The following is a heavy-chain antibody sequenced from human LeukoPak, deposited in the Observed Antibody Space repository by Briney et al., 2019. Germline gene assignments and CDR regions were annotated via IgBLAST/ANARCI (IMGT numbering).Heavy chain of an antibody. CDR2: INHSGST. V-gene: IGHV4-34*01. CDR3: ARGLRKDIVVVVAATPRGAFDI. CDR1: GGSFSGYY. Sequence: SVTLSLTCAVYGGSFSGYYWSWIRQPPGKGLEWIGEINHSGSTNYNPSLKSRVTISVDTSKNQFSLKLSSVTAADTAVYYCARGLRKDIVVVVAATPRGAFDIWGQGTMVTVSS. D-gene: IGHD2-15*01. J-gene: IGHJ3*02.